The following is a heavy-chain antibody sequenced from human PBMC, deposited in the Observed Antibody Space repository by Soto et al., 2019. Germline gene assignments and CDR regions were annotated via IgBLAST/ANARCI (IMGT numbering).Heavy chain of an antibody. V-gene: IGHV4-34*01. CDR2: INHSGST. CDR1: GGSFSGYY. CDR3: AREGYYYYYMDV. J-gene: IGHJ6*03. Sequence: SETLSLTCAVYGGSFSGYYWSWIRQPPGKGLEWIGEINHSGSTNYNPSLKSRVTISVDTSKNQFSLKLSSVTAADTAVYYCAREGYYYYYMDVWGKGTTVTVSS.